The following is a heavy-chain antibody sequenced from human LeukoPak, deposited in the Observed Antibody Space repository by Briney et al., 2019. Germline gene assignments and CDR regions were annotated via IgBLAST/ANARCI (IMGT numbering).Heavy chain of an antibody. Sequence: PSETLSLTCTVSGGSVSSDSYYWSWIRQPPGKGLEWIGFIYYSGSTNYNPSLKSRVTISVDTSKNQFSLKLSSVTAADTAIYYCARVERADFWSGIGYYFDYWGQGTLVTVSS. CDR1: GGSVSSDSYY. J-gene: IGHJ4*02. CDR3: ARVERADFWSGIGYYFDY. D-gene: IGHD3-3*01. CDR2: IYYSGST. V-gene: IGHV4-61*01.